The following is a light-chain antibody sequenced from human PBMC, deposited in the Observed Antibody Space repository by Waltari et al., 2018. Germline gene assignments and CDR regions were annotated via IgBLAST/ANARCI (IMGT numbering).Light chain of an antibody. V-gene: IGKV3-11*01. CDR2: DAS. CDR3: QQYYSTPHT. CDR1: QSVSTY. J-gene: IGKJ2*01. Sequence: EIVLTQSPATLSLSPGERATLPCRASQSVSTYLAWYQKKPGQPPRLLILDASRRAAGIPARFSGSGSGTDFTLTISSLQAEDVAVYYCQQYYSTPHTFGQGTKLEIK.